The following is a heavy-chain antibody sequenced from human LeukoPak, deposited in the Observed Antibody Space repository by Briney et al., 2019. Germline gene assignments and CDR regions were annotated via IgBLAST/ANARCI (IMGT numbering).Heavy chain of an antibody. J-gene: IGHJ6*02. Sequence: GGSLRLSCAASGFTFSSYSMNWVRQAPGKGLEWVSSISSSSSYIYYADSVKGRFTISRDNAKNSLYLQMNSLRAEDTAVYYCAKDITVTPWYYYCGMDVWGQGTTVTVSS. CDR1: GFTFSSYS. CDR3: AKDITVTPWYYYCGMDV. CDR2: ISSSSSYI. V-gene: IGHV3-21*01. D-gene: IGHD4-17*01.